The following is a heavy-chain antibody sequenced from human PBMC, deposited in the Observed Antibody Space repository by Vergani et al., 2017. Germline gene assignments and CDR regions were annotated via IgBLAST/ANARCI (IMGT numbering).Heavy chain of an antibody. J-gene: IGHJ4*02. CDR3: AKAQPKTSIAVAGTPFDY. Sequence: QVQLVQSGAEVKKPGASVKVSCKASGYTFTSYAMHWVRQAPGQRLEWMGWINAGNGNTKYSQKFQGRVTITRDTSASTAYMELSSLRSEDTAVYYCAKAQPKTSIAVAGTPFDYWGQGTLVTVSS. CDR2: INAGNGNT. CDR1: GYTFTSYA. D-gene: IGHD6-19*01. V-gene: IGHV1-3*01.